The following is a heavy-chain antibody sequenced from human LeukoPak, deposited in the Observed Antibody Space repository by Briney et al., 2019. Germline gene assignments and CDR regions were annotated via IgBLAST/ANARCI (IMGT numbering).Heavy chain of an antibody. V-gene: IGHV3-7*01. CDR2: IGQDGSVK. CDR1: VFRFTSYW. D-gene: IGHD6-13*01. Sequence: GSLRLSCAASVFRFTSYWMTWVRQAPGKGLEWVGNIGQDGSVKNYADSVKGRFTISRDNDKHSVFLQMNSLRAEDTAVYYCARDRQQQTFDYWGQGTLVTVSS. CDR3: ARDRQQQTFDY. J-gene: IGHJ4*02.